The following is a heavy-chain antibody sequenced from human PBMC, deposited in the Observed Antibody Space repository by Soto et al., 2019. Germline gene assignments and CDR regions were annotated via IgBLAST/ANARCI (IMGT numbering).Heavy chain of an antibody. V-gene: IGHV4-30-2*01. J-gene: IGHJ6*02. Sequence: AETRSGTCAISGCSISSGCYSLSWIRQPPGKGLEWIGYIYHSGSTYYNPSLKSRVTISVDRSKNQFSLKLSSVTAADTAVYYCASYGGMDVWGQGTTVTVSS. CDR3: ASYGGMDV. CDR2: IYHSGST. CDR1: GCSISSGCYS. D-gene: IGHD3-16*01.